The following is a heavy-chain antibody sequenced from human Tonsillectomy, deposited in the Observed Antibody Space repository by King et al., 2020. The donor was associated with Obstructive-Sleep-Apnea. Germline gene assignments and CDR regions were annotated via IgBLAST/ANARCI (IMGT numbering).Heavy chain of an antibody. Sequence: ITLKESGPTLVKPTQTLTLTCTFSGFSLITSGVGVGWIRQPPGKALEWLALIYWDDDKRYSPHLKSRLTISKDTSKNQVVLTMTDMDPVDTATYYCANRRPYSSTWSRGDFDHWGQGTLVTVSS. V-gene: IGHV2-5*02. J-gene: IGHJ4*02. CDR3: ANRRPYSSTWSRGDFDH. D-gene: IGHD6-13*01. CDR1: GFSLITSGVG. CDR2: IYWDDDK.